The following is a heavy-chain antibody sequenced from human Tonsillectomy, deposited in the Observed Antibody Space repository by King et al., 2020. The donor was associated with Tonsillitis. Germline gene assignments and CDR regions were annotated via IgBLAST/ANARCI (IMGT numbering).Heavy chain of an antibody. V-gene: IGHV3-30*18. CDR2: ISYDGRNK. CDR3: AKSRGDFDY. CDR1: GFTFNSYG. Sequence: VQLVESGGGVVQPGRSLRLSCAASGFTFNSYGMHWVRQAPGKGLEWVAAISYDGRNKYYADSVKGRTIISRDNSKNTLYLQMNSLRAEDTAAYYRAKSRGDFDYWGQGTLVTVSS. D-gene: IGHD3-10*01. J-gene: IGHJ4*02.